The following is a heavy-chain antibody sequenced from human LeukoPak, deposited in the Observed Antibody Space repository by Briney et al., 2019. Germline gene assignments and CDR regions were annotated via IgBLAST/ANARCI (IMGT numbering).Heavy chain of an antibody. J-gene: IGHJ6*02. V-gene: IGHV1-18*01. Sequence: ASVKVSCKASGYTFTSYGISWVRQAPGQGLEWMGWISAYNGNTNYAQKLQGRVTMTTDTSTSTAYMELRSLRSDDTAVYYCARDPVHDSLHYYYYGMDVWGQGTTVTVSS. CDR3: ARDPVHDSLHYYYYGMDV. CDR2: ISAYNGNT. CDR1: GYTFTSYG. D-gene: IGHD3-3*01.